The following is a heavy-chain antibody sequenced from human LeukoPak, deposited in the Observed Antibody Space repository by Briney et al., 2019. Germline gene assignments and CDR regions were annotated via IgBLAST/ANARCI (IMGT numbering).Heavy chain of an antibody. D-gene: IGHD3-10*01. CDR3: ARGITMVRGVIGSGLGY. Sequence: GASVKVSCKASGYTFTSYAMHWVRQAPGQRLEWMGLINAGNGNTKYSQKFQGRVTITRDTSASTAYMELSSLRSEDTAVYYCARGITMVRGVIGSGLGYWGQGTLVTVSS. V-gene: IGHV1-3*01. CDR1: GYTFTSYA. CDR2: INAGNGNT. J-gene: IGHJ4*02.